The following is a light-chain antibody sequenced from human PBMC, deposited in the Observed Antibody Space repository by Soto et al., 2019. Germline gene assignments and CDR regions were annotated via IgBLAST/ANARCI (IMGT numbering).Light chain of an antibody. V-gene: IGLV1-40*01. CDR1: SSNIGAGYD. CDR3: QSYDGTLTGVI. CDR2: NNH. J-gene: IGLJ2*01. Sequence: QSVMTQPPSVSAAPGQKVTISCSGSSSNIGAGYDIHWYQQPPGTAPKLVIYNNHNRPSGVPDRFSGSKSGTSGSLAITGLQAEDEADYFCQSYDGTLTGVIFGGGTKLTVL.